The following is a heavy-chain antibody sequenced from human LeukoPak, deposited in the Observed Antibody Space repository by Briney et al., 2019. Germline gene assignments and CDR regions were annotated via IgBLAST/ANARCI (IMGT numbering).Heavy chain of an antibody. J-gene: IGHJ4*02. CDR1: GYTFTGYY. V-gene: IGHV7-4-1*02. CDR2: INTKSGDA. Sequence: ASVKVSCKASGYTFTGYYMHWVRQAPGQGLEWMGWINTKSGDATYAQGFTGRFVFSSDTSVSTAFLQISSLKAEDTAMYYCAREPPGYNYGQIYWGQGTLVTVSS. CDR3: AREPPGYNYGQIY. D-gene: IGHD5-18*01.